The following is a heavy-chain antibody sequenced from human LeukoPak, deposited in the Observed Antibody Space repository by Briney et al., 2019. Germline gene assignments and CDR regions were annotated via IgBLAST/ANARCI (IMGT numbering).Heavy chain of an antibody. CDR2: ISGSGGST. J-gene: IGHJ4*02. CDR1: GFTFSSYA. V-gene: IGHV3-23*01. Sequence: GGSLRLSCAAPGFTFSSYAMSWVRQAPGKGLEWVSAISGSGGSTYYADSVKGRFTISRDNSKNTLYLQMNSLRAEDTAVYYCAKAEEGDLSYYFDYWGQGTLVTVSS. CDR3: AKAEEGDLSYYFDY. D-gene: IGHD3-10*01.